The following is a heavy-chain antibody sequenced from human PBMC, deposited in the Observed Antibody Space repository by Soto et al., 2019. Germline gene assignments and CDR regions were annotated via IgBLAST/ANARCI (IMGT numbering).Heavy chain of an antibody. CDR3: ASGGESWYRGYYYYYGMDV. CDR1: GGSFSGYY. V-gene: IGHV4-34*01. CDR2: INHSGST. Sequence: QVQLQQWGAGLLKPSETLSLTCAVYGGSFSGYYWSWIRQPPGKGLEWIGEINHSGSTNYNPSLKSRVSISVDTSMTQFSRTLIAVTAAFMAVYYCASGGESWYRGYYYYYGMDVWGQGTTVTVSS. J-gene: IGHJ6*02. D-gene: IGHD6-13*01.